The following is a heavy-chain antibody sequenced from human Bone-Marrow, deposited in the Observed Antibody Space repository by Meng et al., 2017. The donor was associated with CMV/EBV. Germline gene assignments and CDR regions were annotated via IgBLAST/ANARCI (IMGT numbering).Heavy chain of an antibody. D-gene: IGHD6-13*01. J-gene: IGHJ6*02. Sequence: ASVKVSCKASGYTFTGYYMHWVRQAPGQGLEWMGWINPNSGGTNYAQKFQGRVTMTRATSISTAYMGLSRLRSDDTAVYYCSSGQQLDGWGEGYYYYYGMDVWGQGTTVTVSS. V-gene: IGHV1-2*02. CDR2: INPNSGGT. CDR1: GYTFTGYY. CDR3: SSGQQLDGWGEGYYYYYGMDV.